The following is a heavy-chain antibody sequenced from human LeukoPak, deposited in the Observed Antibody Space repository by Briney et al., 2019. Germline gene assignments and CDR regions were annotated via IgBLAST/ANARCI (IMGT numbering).Heavy chain of an antibody. CDR3: ARDHGSGSYYTFDY. CDR1: GFTFSSYS. D-gene: IGHD3-10*01. V-gene: IGHV3-48*04. J-gene: IGHJ4*02. CDR2: ISSSGSST. Sequence: PGGSLRLSCAASGFTFSSYSMNWVRQAPGKGLEWVSYISSSGSSTYYADSVKGRFTISRDNAKNSLYLQMNSLRAKDTAVYYCARDHGSGSYYTFDYWGQGTLVTVSS.